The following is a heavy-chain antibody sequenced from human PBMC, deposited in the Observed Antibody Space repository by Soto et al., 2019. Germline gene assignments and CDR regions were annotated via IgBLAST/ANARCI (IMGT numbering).Heavy chain of an antibody. CDR2: ISSSGSTI. J-gene: IGHJ4*02. V-gene: IGHV3-48*03. CDR1: GFTFSSYE. Sequence: EVQLVESGGGLVQSGGSLRLSCAASGFTFSSYEMNWVRQAPGKGLEWISYISSSGSTIYYADSVKGRFTISRDNAKNSLYLQMSSLRAEDTAVYYCVRDRGGYYMGYYFDYWGQGALVTVSS. CDR3: VRDRGGYYMGYYFDY. D-gene: IGHD3-3*01.